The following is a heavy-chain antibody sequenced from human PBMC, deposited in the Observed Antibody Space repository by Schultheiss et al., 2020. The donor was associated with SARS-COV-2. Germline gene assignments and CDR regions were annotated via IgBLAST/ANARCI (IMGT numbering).Heavy chain of an antibody. D-gene: IGHD2-2*01. CDR2: IDGSGAT. Sequence: GESLKISCAASGFTFSSYDMHWVRQAPGKGLEWVSSIDGSGATFYRESVSGRFTISRDNARNSLYLQMNSLRDEDTAVYYCTTSSTSCCNFDYWGQGTLVTVSS. CDR3: TTSSTSCCNFDY. J-gene: IGHJ4*02. V-gene: IGHV3-48*02. CDR1: GFTFSSYD.